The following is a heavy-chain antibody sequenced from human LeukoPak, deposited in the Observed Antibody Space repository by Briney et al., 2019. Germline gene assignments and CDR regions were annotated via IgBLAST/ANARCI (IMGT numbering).Heavy chain of an antibody. CDR2: IYTSGST. V-gene: IGHV4-4*07. CDR1: GGSISSYY. CDR3: ASLGYCSSTSCRRDYFDY. Sequence: PSETLSLTCTVSGGSISSYYWSWIRQPAGKGLEWIGRIYTSGSTNYNPSLKSRVTMPVDTSKNQFSLKLSSVTAADTAVYYCASLGYCSSTSCRRDYFDYWGQGTLVTVSS. D-gene: IGHD2-2*01. J-gene: IGHJ4*02.